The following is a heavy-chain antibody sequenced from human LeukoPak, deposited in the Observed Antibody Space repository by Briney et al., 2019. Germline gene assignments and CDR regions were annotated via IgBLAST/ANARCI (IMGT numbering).Heavy chain of an antibody. D-gene: IGHD6-6*01. CDR2: SNSNNGGT. V-gene: IGHV1-2*02. CDR3: AREEIAYTSSPNYYYYYYMDV. Sequence: ASVEVSCKASGYTLTDHYMHWVRQAPGQGLEWMGCSNSNNGGTYYSQKFQGRVTVTWDTSISTAYMELHSLRSDDTAVYFCAREEIAYTSSPNYYYYYYMDVWGKGTTVTVSS. CDR1: GYTLTDHY. J-gene: IGHJ6*03.